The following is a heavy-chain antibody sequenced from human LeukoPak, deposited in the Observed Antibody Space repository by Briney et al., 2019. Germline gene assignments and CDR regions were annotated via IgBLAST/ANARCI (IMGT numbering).Heavy chain of an antibody. J-gene: IGHJ3*02. V-gene: IGHV3-74*01. CDR1: GFTFSSYW. CDR3: ASRLGVDAFDI. CDR2: INSDGSST. Sequence: GGSLRLSCAASGFTFSSYWMHWVRQAPGKGLVWVSRINSDGSSTSYADSVKGRFTISRDNAKNTLYLQMNSLRAEDTAVYYCASRLGVDAFDIWGQGTMVTVSS.